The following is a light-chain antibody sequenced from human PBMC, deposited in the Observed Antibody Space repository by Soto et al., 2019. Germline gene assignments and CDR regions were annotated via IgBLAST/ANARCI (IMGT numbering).Light chain of an antibody. CDR1: QDIKDE. CDR2: SAS. CDR3: LQHDSYPWT. Sequence: AIKMTQSPSSLSAFVGDSVTITCRASQDIKDEVGWYQQKPGKAPRLLIFSASSLQSGVPSRFRGSGTGTDFTLTISGLQAADFATYYCLQHDSYPWTFGQGTRWIS. J-gene: IGKJ1*01. V-gene: IGKV1-6*01.